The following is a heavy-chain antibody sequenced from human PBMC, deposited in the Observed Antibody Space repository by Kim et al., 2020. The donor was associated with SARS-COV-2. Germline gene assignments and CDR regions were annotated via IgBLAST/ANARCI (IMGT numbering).Heavy chain of an antibody. V-gene: IGHV4-39*02. CDR2: IFYSGTT. CDR1: GGSISSNTYY. J-gene: IGHJ4*02. CDR3: VRDSRAMANDC. Sequence: SETLSLTCTVSGGSISSNTYYWGWIRQPPGKGLEWIGSIFYSGTTYYNPSLKSRVTISVDTSTNQFSLKVSSVTAADTAVYYCVRDSRAMANDCWGQGTL. D-gene: IGHD5-18*01.